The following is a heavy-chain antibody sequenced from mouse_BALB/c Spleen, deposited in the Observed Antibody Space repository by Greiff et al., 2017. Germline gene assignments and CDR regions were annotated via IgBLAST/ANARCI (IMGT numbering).Heavy chain of an antibody. D-gene: IGHD2-4*01. J-gene: IGHJ3*01. Sequence: EVHLVESGGDLVKPGGSLKLSCAASGFTFSSYGMSWVRQTPDKRLEWVATISSGGSTYYPDSVKGRFTISRDNARNILYLQMSSLRSEDTAMYYCARAYDYDEGVWFAYWGQGTLVTVSA. CDR1: GFTFSSYG. V-gene: IGHV5-6-5*01. CDR2: ISSGGST. CDR3: ARAYDYDEGVWFAY.